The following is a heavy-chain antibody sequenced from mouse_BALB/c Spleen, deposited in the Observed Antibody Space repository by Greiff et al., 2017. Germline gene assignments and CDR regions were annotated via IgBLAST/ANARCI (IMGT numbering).Heavy chain of an antibody. J-gene: IGHJ3*01. CDR2: IDPENGNT. D-gene: IGHD2-4*01. CDR1: GFNIKDYY. V-gene: IGHV14-1*02. Sequence: VQLQQSGAELVRPGALVKLSCEASGFNIKDYYMHWVKQRPEQGLEWIGWIDPENGNTIYDPKFQGKASITADTSSNTAYLQLSSLTSEATAVYYCARSGLSTMITPWFAYWGQGTLVTVSA. CDR3: ARSGLSTMITPWFAY.